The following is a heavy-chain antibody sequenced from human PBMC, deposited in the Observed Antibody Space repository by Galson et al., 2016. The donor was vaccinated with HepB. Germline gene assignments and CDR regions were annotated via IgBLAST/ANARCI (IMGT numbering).Heavy chain of an antibody. Sequence: SVKVSCKASGGTFTNYAICWVRQAPGQGLEWIGGTIPILGITKLSPTFQGRVTTTVDESATSAYMELTSLTYEDTAVYFCARVLKACAATSCNFELWGQGTMVTVSS. CDR1: GGTFTNYA. D-gene: IGHD2-2*01. CDR2: TIPILGIT. J-gene: IGHJ3*01. CDR3: ARVLKACAATSCNFEL. V-gene: IGHV1-69*10.